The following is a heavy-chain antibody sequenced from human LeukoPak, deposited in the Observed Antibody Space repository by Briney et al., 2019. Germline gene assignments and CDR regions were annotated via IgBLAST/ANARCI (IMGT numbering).Heavy chain of an antibody. CDR3: ARSGYSSSWYRPYYYYYYMDV. J-gene: IGHJ6*03. Sequence: GASVKVSCKASGYTFTGYYMHWVRQAPGQGLEWMGWINPNSGGTNYAQKFQGRVTMTRDTSISTAYMELSRLRSDDTAVYYCARSGYSSSWYRPYYYYYYMDVWGKGTTVTVSS. CDR2: INPNSGGT. D-gene: IGHD6-13*01. CDR1: GYTFTGYY. V-gene: IGHV1-2*02.